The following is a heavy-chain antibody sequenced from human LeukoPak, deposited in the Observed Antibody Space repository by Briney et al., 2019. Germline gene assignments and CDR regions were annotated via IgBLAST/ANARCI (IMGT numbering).Heavy chain of an antibody. Sequence: SETLSLTCTVSGGSISSYYWSWIRQPPGKGLEWIGYIYYSGSTNYNPSLKSRVTISVDTSKNQFSLKLSSVTAADTAVYYCAKDSAPTVTTGDAFDIWGQGTMVTVSS. CDR3: AKDSAPTVTTGDAFDI. J-gene: IGHJ3*02. D-gene: IGHD4-17*01. CDR1: GGSISSYY. CDR2: IYYSGST. V-gene: IGHV4-59*01.